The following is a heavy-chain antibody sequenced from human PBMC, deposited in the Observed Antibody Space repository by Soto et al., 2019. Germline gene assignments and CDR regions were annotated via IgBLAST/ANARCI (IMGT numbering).Heavy chain of an antibody. CDR1: GGTFGNSYT. CDR3: ARERGELRFVV. Sequence: QVHLVQSGSEVKKPGSSVKVSCKAFGGTFGNSYTIGWVRQAPGQGLEWVGGVIPLFGTTHYAQKFRGRVTITANESTSTAYMELNSLTSEDTAVYFCARERGELRFVVWGQGTLVTVSS. J-gene: IGHJ4*02. D-gene: IGHD2-21*01. V-gene: IGHV1-69*12. CDR2: VIPLFGTT.